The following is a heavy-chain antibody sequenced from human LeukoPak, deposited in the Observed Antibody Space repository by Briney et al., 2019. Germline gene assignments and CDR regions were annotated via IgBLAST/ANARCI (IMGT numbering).Heavy chain of an antibody. CDR1: GFTFSSYG. V-gene: IGHV3-23*01. CDR2: VSGSGGST. Sequence: GGSLRLSCAASGFTFSSYGMHWVRQAPGKGLEWVSAVSGSGGSTYYADSVKGRFTISRDNSKNTLYLQMNSLRVEDTAEYYCAKDSSSGTYYDYWGQGTLVTVSS. CDR3: AKDSSSGTYYDY. J-gene: IGHJ4*02. D-gene: IGHD1-26*01.